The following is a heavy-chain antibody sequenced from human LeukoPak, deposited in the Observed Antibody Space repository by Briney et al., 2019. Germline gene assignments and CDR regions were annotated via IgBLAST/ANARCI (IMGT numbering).Heavy chain of an antibody. CDR1: GYTFTSYY. V-gene: IGHV1-46*01. CDR2: INPSGGST. J-gene: IGHJ4*02. CDR3: ARVLEEALDY. D-gene: IGHD3-3*02. Sequence: AASVKVSCKASGYTFTSYYMHWVRQAPGQGLEWMGIINPSGGSTSYAQKFQGRVTITRDTSTSTVYMELSSLRPEDTAVYYCARVLEEALDYWGQGTLVTVSS.